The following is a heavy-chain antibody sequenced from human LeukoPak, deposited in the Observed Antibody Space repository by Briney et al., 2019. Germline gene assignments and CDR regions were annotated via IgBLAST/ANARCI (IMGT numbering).Heavy chain of an antibody. CDR1: GFTFSSYG. V-gene: IGHV3-30*03. Sequence: GGSLRLSCAASGFTFSSYGMPWVRQAPGKGLEWVAVISYDGSNKYYADSVKGRFTISRDNSKNTLYLQMNSLRAEDTAVYYCAPVGATTSHLENFDYWGQGTLVTVSS. J-gene: IGHJ4*02. CDR3: APVGATTSHLENFDY. D-gene: IGHD1-26*01. CDR2: ISYDGSNK.